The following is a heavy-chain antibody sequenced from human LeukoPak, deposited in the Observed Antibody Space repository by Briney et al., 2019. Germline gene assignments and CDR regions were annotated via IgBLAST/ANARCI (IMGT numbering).Heavy chain of an antibody. CDR1: GFTFSSYS. D-gene: IGHD4-23*01. CDR3: GGGFLNYYYMDV. J-gene: IGHJ6*03. CDR2: ISSSSSTI. V-gene: IGHV3-48*01. Sequence: GGSLRLSCAASGFTFSSYSMNWVRQAPGKGLEWVSYISSSSSTIYYADSVKGRFTISRDNSKNTLYLQMNSLRAEDTAAYYCGGGFLNYYYMDVWGKGTTVTVSS.